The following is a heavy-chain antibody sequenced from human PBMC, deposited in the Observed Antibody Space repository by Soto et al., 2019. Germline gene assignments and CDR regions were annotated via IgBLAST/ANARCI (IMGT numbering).Heavy chain of an antibody. V-gene: IGHV1-69*01. CDR3: ARARVGATIVGGRYYGMEV. CDR1: GGTFSSYA. CDR2: IIPIFGTA. Sequence: QVQLVQSGAEVKKPGSSVKVSCKASGGTFSSYAISWVRQAPGQGLEWMGGIIPIFGTANYAQKFQGRVTITADASTSTAYMELRSLRSEDPGVYYCARARVGATIVGGRYYGMEVWGQGNTVTVSS. J-gene: IGHJ6*02. D-gene: IGHD1-26*01.